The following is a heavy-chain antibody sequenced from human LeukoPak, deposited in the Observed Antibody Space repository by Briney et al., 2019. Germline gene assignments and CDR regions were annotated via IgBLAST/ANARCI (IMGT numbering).Heavy chain of an antibody. CDR1: GFTFSSYG. D-gene: IGHD6-19*01. Sequence: PGGSLRLSCAASGFTFSSYGMHWVRQAPGKGLEWVAFIRYDGSNKYYADSVKGRFTISRDNSKNTLYLQMNSLRAEDTAVYYSAKDVAGFYYYYMDVWGKGTTVTVSS. J-gene: IGHJ6*03. V-gene: IGHV3-30*02. CDR2: IRYDGSNK. CDR3: AKDVAGFYYYYMDV.